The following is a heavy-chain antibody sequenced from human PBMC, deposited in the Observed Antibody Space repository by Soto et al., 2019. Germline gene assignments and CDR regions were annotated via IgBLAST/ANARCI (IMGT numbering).Heavy chain of an antibody. J-gene: IGHJ5*02. CDR1: GGSISSYY. D-gene: IGHD3-9*01. CDR2: IYYSGST. V-gene: IGHV4-59*08. Sequence: PSETLSLTCTVSGGSISSYYWSWIRQPPGKGLEWIGYIYYSGSTNYNPSLKSRVTISVDTSKNQFSLKLSSVTAADTAVYYCARHYDILTGYVWFDPWGQGTLVTVS. CDR3: ARHYDILTGYVWFDP.